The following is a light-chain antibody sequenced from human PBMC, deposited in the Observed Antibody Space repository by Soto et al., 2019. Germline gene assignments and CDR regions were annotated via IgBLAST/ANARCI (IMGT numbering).Light chain of an antibody. CDR2: GGS. Sequence: EIVMTQSPATLSLSPGERATVSCRASQTVRGIYLAWYQQKPGQAPRLLIYGGSSRATGIPDRFSGSGSGTDFTLTISRLEPEDFAVYYCQQFGSAPEGTFGQGTKVVIK. CDR1: QTVRGIY. V-gene: IGKV3-20*01. J-gene: IGKJ1*01. CDR3: QQFGSAPEGT.